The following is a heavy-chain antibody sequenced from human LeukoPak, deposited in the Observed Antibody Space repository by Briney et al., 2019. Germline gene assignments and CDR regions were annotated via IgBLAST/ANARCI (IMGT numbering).Heavy chain of an antibody. V-gene: IGHV3-48*02. CDR3: ARVAPGHDIGRGFFDY. Sequence: HPGGSLRLSCAASGFTFSIYSMNWVRQPPGKGLEWVSYITSSSGTIYYADSVRGRFTISRDNARNSLFLQMNSLRDEDTAMYYCARVAPGHDIGRGFFDYWGQGTLVTVSS. CDR1: GFTFSIYS. J-gene: IGHJ4*02. D-gene: IGHD2-21*01. CDR2: ITSSSGTI.